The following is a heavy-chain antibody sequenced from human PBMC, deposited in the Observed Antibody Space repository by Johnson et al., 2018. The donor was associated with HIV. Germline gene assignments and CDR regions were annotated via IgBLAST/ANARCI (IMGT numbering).Heavy chain of an antibody. CDR1: GFTFSSYG. CDR3: AKGCRWLLERTYAFDI. D-gene: IGHD3-22*01. Sequence: QVQLVAPGGGVVQPGGSLRLSCSASGFTFSSYGMHWVRHAPGKGLEWVAFIRYEGSDKYYADSVKGRFTISRDNSRNTVYLQMNSLRVEDTAVYYCAKGCRWLLERTYAFDIWGQGTMVTVSS. J-gene: IGHJ3*02. V-gene: IGHV3-30*02. CDR2: IRYEGSDK.